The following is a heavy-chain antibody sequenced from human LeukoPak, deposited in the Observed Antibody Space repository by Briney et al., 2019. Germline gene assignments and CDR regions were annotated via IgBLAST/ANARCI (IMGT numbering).Heavy chain of an antibody. CDR2: MYYRGST. Sequence: SETLSLTCTVSGASVSSYYWSWFRQPPGKGLEWIGYMYYRGSTKYNPSLQSRVIISVDTSKNQFSLKLSFVTAADTSVYYCASGGNPDYFDHWGQGALVRVSS. CDR3: ASGGNPDYFDH. J-gene: IGHJ4*02. D-gene: IGHD1-14*01. CDR1: GASVSSYY. V-gene: IGHV4-59*08.